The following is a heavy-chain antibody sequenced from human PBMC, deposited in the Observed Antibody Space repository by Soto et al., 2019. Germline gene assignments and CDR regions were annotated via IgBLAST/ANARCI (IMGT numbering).Heavy chain of an antibody. CDR2: INHSGST. D-gene: IGHD6-6*01. CDR3: ARGLRRIAARPGNFNFDY. CDR1: GGSFSGYY. V-gene: IGHV4-34*01. J-gene: IGHJ4*02. Sequence: SETLSLTCAVYGGSFSGYYWSWIRQPPGKGLEWIGEINHSGSTNYNPSLKSRVTISVDTSKNQFSLKLSSVTAADTAVYYCARGLRRIAARPGNFNFDYWXQGTLVTVSS.